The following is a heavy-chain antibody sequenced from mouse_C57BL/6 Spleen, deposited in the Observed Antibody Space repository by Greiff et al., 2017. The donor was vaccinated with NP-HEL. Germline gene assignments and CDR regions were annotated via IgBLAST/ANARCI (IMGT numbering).Heavy chain of an antibody. J-gene: IGHJ4*01. CDR2: IHPSDSDT. CDR1: GYTFTSYW. Sequence: QVQLQQPGAELVKPGASVKVSCKASGYTFTSYWMHWVKQRPGQGLEWIGRIHPSDSDTNYNQKFKGKATLTVDKSSSTAYMQLSSLTSEDSAVYYCAIGDYYGSSYAMDYWGQGTSVTVSS. CDR3: AIGDYYGSSYAMDY. D-gene: IGHD1-1*01. V-gene: IGHV1-74*01.